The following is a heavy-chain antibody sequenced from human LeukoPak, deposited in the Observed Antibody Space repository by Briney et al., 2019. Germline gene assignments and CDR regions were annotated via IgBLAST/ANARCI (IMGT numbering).Heavy chain of an antibody. CDR3: ARVSRGSGSYYFDY. J-gene: IGHJ4*02. Sequence: PGGSLRLSCAASGFTFSSYSMNWVRQAPGKGLEWVSSISGSSSYIYYADSVKGRFTISRDNAKNSLYLQMNSLRAEDTAVYYCARVSRGSGSYYFDYWGQGTLVTVSS. CDR1: GFTFSSYS. CDR2: ISGSSSYI. D-gene: IGHD3-10*01. V-gene: IGHV3-21*01.